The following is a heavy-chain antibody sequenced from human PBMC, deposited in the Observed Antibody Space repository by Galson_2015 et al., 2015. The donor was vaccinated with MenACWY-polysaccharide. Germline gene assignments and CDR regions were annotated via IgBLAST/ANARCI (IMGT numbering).Heavy chain of an antibody. J-gene: IGHJ4*02. D-gene: IGHD5-12*01. V-gene: IGHV3-74*01. CDR1: GFTFSTYW. CDR2: INSDGSST. CDR3: ARGYTGYD. Sequence: SLRLSCAASGFTFSTYWMHWVRQGPGKGLVWVSRINSDGSSTGYADSVKGRFTISRDNAKSTVYLQMDSLRAEDMAVYFCARGYTGYDWGQGTLVTVSS.